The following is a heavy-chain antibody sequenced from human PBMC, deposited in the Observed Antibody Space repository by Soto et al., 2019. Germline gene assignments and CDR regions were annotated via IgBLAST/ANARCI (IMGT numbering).Heavy chain of an antibody. CDR2: IYSGGYT. V-gene: IGHV3-53*01. Sequence: EVQLVESGGGLIQPGGSLRLSCAVSGFTVSNNYMSWVRQAPGKGLEGVSVIYSGGYTAYGDSVKGRFTISRDNSKNTLILKRNSRRAAGRAVLSGATEPGGGGYWGQGTLVTVSS. D-gene: IGHD3-10*02. J-gene: IGHJ4*02. CDR1: GFTVSNNY. CDR3: ATEPGGGGY.